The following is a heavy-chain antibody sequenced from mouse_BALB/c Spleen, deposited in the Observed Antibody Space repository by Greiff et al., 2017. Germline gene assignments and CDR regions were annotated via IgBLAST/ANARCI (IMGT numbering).Heavy chain of an antibody. D-gene: IGHD2-2*01. J-gene: IGHJ3*01. CDR3: ARGLRRSAWFAY. V-gene: IGHV1-7*01. CDR1: GYTFTSYW. Sequence: QVQLKESGAELAKPGASVKMSCKASGYTFTSYWMHWVKQRPGQGLEWIGYINPSTGYTEYNQKFKDKATLTADKSSSTAYMQLSSLTSEDSAVYYCARGLRRSAWFAYWGQGTLVTVSA. CDR2: INPSTGYT.